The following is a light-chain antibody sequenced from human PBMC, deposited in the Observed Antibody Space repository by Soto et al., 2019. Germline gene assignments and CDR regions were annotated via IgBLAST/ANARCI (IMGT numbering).Light chain of an antibody. CDR1: SSNIGANYD. V-gene: IGLV1-40*01. Sequence: QSVLTQPPSVSGAPGQRGTISCTGSSSNIGANYDVHWYQHRPGTAPKLLIFGNTNRPSGVPDRFSGSKSGTSASLAITGLQAEDEGDYYCQSYDSTLSARDVFGTGTKVTVL. CDR3: QSYDSTLSARDV. J-gene: IGLJ1*01. CDR2: GNT.